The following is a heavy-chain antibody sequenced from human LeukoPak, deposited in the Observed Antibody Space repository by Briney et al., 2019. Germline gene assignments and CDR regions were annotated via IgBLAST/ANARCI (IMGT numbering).Heavy chain of an antibody. V-gene: IGHV3-74*01. CDR1: GFTFSSYW. CDR3: GNLPWTILG. D-gene: IGHD3/OR15-3a*01. CDR2: ITNDGSST. Sequence: PGGSLRLSCAASGFTFSSYWMHWVRQAPGKGLVWVSRITNDGSSTSYADSVKGRFTISRGNSKNTLYLQMNSLRAGDTAVYYCGNLPWTILGWGQGTLVTVSS. J-gene: IGHJ4*02.